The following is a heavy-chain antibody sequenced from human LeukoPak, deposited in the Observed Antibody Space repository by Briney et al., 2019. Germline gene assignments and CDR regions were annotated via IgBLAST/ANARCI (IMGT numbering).Heavy chain of an antibody. CDR1: GGSIGSYY. V-gene: IGHV4-59*01. CDR2: IYNSGST. CDR3: ARPSRDGYRYTFDY. J-gene: IGHJ4*02. Sequence: SETLSLTCTVSGGSIGSYYWSWIRQPPGKGLEWIGYIYNSGSTNYSPSLKSRVSISVDTPKNQFSLRLSSVTAADTAVYYCARPSRDGYRYTFDYWGQGIQVTVSS. D-gene: IGHD5-24*01.